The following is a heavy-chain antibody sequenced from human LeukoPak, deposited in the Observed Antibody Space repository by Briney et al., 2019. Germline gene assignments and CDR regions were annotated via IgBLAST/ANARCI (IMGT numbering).Heavy chain of an antibody. V-gene: IGHV3-64*01. Sequence: PGGSLRLSCAASGFTFSSYAMHWVRQAPGKGLEYVSAISSNGGSTYYANSVKGRFTISRDNSKNTLCLQMGSLRAEDMAVYYCARTEKYSSSWYGDAFDIWGQGTMVTVSS. J-gene: IGHJ3*02. CDR3: ARTEKYSSSWYGDAFDI. D-gene: IGHD6-13*01. CDR2: ISSNGGST. CDR1: GFTFSSYA.